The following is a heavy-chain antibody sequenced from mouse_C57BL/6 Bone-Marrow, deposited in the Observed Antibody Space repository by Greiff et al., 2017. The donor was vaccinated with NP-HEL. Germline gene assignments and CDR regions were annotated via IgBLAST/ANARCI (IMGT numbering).Heavy chain of an antibody. D-gene: IGHD1-1*01. J-gene: IGHJ1*03. CDR3: ARRVYYYGSSPYWYFDC. V-gene: IGHV1-31*01. CDR1: GYSFTGYY. Sequence: EVQLQQSGPELVKPGASVKISCKASGYSFTGYYMHWVKQSHGNILAWIGYIYPYNGVSSYNQKFEGKATLTVDKSSSTAYMELRSLTSEDAAVYYCARRVYYYGSSPYWYFDCWGTGTTVTVSS. CDR2: IYPYNGVS.